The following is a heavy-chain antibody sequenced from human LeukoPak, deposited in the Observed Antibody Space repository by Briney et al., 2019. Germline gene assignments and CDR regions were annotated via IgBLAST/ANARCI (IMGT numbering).Heavy chain of an antibody. D-gene: IGHD3-3*01. V-gene: IGHV1-46*01. CDR3: ARLTYYDFWSGYNYAFDI. CDR2: INPSGSST. CDR1: GYIFTSYY. Sequence: ASVKVSCKASGYIFTSYYMHWVRQAPGQGLEWMGIINPSGSSTSYAQKFQGRVTMTRDTSISTAYMELSRLRSDDTAVYYCARLTYYDFWSGYNYAFDIWGQGTMVTVSS. J-gene: IGHJ3*02.